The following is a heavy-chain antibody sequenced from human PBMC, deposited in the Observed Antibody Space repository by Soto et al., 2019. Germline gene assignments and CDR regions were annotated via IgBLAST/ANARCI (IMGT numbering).Heavy chain of an antibody. D-gene: IGHD3-10*01. CDR2: VHHSGGS. Sequence: QVQLQESGPGLVKPSETLSLSCTVSGGSISSYYWSWFRQSPGKRMEWIGYVHHSGGSSYNPSLQSRVAISLDTSKRQFSLKVTSVTATATAVYYCARQGFGPLHGLVDVWGQGTTVTVSS. CDR1: GGSISSYY. V-gene: IGHV4-59*08. CDR3: ARQGFGPLHGLVDV. J-gene: IGHJ6*02.